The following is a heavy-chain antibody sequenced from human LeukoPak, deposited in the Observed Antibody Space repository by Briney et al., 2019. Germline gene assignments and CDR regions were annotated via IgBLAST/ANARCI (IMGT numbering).Heavy chain of an antibody. J-gene: IGHJ3*02. CDR3: ARVEDIVVVPAAVGAFDI. V-gene: IGHV4-59*01. CDR1: GGSISSYY. CDR2: IYYSGST. D-gene: IGHD2-2*01. Sequence: SETLSLTCTVSGGSISSYYWSWTRQPPGKGLEWIGYIYYSGSTNYNPSLKSRVTISVDTSKNQFSLKLSSVTAADTAVYYCARVEDIVVVPAAVGAFDIWGQGTMVTVSS.